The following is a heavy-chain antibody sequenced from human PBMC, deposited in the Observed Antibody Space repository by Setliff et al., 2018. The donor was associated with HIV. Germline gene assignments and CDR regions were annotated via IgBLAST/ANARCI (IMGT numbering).Heavy chain of an antibody. CDR1: GGSISGYY. CDR2: IYSSGST. Sequence: NPSETLSLTCSVSGGSISGYYWTWIRQPPGKGLEWIGYIYSSGSTNYNPSLKSRVTISVDTSKNQFSLKLSSVTAADTAVYYCARGPPGYSSGWYYGSLGYMDVWGKGTTVTVSS. D-gene: IGHD6-19*01. V-gene: IGHV4-59*01. J-gene: IGHJ6*03. CDR3: ARGPPGYSSGWYYGSLGYMDV.